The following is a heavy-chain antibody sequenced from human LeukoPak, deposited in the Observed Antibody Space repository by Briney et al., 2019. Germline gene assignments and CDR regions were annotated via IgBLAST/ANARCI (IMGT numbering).Heavy chain of an antibody. D-gene: IGHD6-19*01. CDR3: AKDWGSGGWYNYFDP. CDR1: GFTISSHG. CDR2: IAYHGNTE. Sequence: PGTSLRLSCAVSGFTISSHGMHWVRQAPGKGPEWVATIAYHGNTEYYGDSVKGRFTISRDNSKNTLYLQMDSLRAEDTAVYHCAKDWGSGGWYNYFDPWGQGTLVTVSS. V-gene: IGHV3-30*18. J-gene: IGHJ5*02.